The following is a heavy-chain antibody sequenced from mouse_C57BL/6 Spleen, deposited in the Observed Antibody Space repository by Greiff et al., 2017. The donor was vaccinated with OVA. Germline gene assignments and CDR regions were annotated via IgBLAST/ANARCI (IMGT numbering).Heavy chain of an antibody. CDR1: GFTFTDYY. CDR3: ARFGSSSLAY. V-gene: IGHV7-3*01. CDR2: IRNKANGYTT. Sequence: DVMLVESGGGLVQPGGSLSLSCAASGFTFTDYYMSWVRQPPGKALEWLGFIRNKANGYTTEYSASVKGRFTISRDNSQSILYLQMNALRAEDSATYYCARFGSSSLAYWGQGTLVTVSA. D-gene: IGHD1-1*01. J-gene: IGHJ3*01.